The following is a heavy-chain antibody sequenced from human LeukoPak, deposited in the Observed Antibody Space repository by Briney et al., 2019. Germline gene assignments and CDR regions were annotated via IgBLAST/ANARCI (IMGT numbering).Heavy chain of an antibody. CDR3: ARDANWASDY. CDR2: MKQDGSEQ. V-gene: IGHV3-7*01. J-gene: IGHJ4*02. Sequence: SGGSLRLSCVGSGFTFKDHWMVWVRQAPGKGLEWVANMKQDGSEQYYGDSVRGRFTISRDNAKNSLYPQMTSLRAADTAVYYCARDANWASDYWGQGTLVTVSS. D-gene: IGHD7-27*01. CDR1: GFTFKDHW.